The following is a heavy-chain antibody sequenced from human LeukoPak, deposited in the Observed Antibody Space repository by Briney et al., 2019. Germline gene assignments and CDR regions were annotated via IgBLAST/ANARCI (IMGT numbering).Heavy chain of an antibody. Sequence: ASVKVSCKASGGTFSSYAISWVRQCPGQGLEWMGGFIPIFGTASYAQKFQGRVTITTDESTSTAYMELSSLRSEDTAVYYCAREFPLTTVTTSAFDIWGQGTMVTVSS. D-gene: IGHD4-17*01. CDR3: AREFPLTTVTTSAFDI. CDR1: GGTFSSYA. CDR2: FIPIFGTA. V-gene: IGHV1-69*05. J-gene: IGHJ3*02.